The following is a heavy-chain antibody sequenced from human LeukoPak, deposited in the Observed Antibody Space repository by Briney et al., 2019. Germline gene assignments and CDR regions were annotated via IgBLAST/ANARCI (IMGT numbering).Heavy chain of an antibody. CDR2: IYTSGST. V-gene: IGHV4-4*07. Sequence: SETLSLTCTVSGGSISSYYWSWIRQPAGKGLEWIGRIYTSGSTNYNPSLKSRVTISVDKSKNQFSLKLSSVTAADTAVYYCARDSADWPFDYWGQGTLVTVSS. CDR3: ARDSADWPFDY. D-gene: IGHD3-9*01. J-gene: IGHJ4*02. CDR1: GGSISSYY.